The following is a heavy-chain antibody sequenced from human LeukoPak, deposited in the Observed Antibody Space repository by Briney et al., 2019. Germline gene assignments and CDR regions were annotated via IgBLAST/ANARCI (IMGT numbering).Heavy chain of an antibody. CDR2: ITTSSSTI. CDR1: KFTFSSYN. Sequence: GGSLRLSCAASKFTFSSYNMNWVRQAPGKGLEWVSFITTSSSTIYYADSVKGRFTISRDNDKNSLYLQMNSLRAEGTAVYYCARGYYYDSSLDYWGQGTLVTVSS. D-gene: IGHD3-22*01. V-gene: IGHV3-48*01. CDR3: ARGYYYDSSLDY. J-gene: IGHJ4*02.